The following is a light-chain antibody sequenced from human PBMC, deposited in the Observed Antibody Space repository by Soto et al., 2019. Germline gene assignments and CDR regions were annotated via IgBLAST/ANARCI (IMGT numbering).Light chain of an antibody. CDR3: QQYINWPQLI. J-gene: IGKJ4*01. Sequence: EIVMTQSPATLSVSPGERATLSCRASQSISSSLAWYQQKPGQAPRLLIYGASNPATGIPARFSGSGSGTEFTLTINGLQSEDFAVYYCQQYINWPQLIFGGGTTVEIK. CDR1: QSISSS. CDR2: GAS. V-gene: IGKV3-15*01.